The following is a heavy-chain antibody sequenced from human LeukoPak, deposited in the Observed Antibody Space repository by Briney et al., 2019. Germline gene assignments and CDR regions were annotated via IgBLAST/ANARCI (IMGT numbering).Heavy chain of an antibody. J-gene: IGHJ3*02. Sequence: GGSLRLSCAASGFTFSSYWMSWVRQAPGKGLEWVANIKQDGSEKYYVDSVKGRFTISRDNAKNSLYLQMNSLRAEDTAVYYCARVWAYDFWRVRAFDIWGQGTMVTVSS. D-gene: IGHD3-3*01. CDR2: IKQDGSEK. CDR3: ARVWAYDFWRVRAFDI. CDR1: GFTFSSYW. V-gene: IGHV3-7*01.